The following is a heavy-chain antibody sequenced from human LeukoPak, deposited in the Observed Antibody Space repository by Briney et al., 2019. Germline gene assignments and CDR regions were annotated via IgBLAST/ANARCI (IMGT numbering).Heavy chain of an antibody. CDR3: ARAADCSGGSCYLYYYYYYMDV. J-gene: IGHJ6*03. CDR1: GFTLSSYW. D-gene: IGHD2-15*01. CDR2: IKQDGSEK. V-gene: IGHV3-7*01. Sequence: PGGSLRLSCAASGFTLSSYWMSWVRQAPGKGLEWVANIKQDGSEKYYVDSVRGRFTIPRDNAKNSLYLQMDSLRAEDTAVYYCARAADCSGGSCYLYYYYYYMDVWGKGTTVTVSS.